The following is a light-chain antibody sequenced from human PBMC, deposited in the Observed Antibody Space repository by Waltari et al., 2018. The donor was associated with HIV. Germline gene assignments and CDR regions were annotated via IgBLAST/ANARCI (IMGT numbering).Light chain of an antibody. Sequence: DIPLTHSLSCLSDSVGDRVTLTCRASQSITNYLKWYQQKPGKAPRLLIFAGSSLQSAVPARFSGSGSGTDFTLTITSLQAEDFATYYCQQSYSTPRTFGQGTKLDIK. CDR2: AGS. CDR3: QQSYSTPRT. CDR1: QSITNY. V-gene: IGKV1-39*01. J-gene: IGKJ2*01.